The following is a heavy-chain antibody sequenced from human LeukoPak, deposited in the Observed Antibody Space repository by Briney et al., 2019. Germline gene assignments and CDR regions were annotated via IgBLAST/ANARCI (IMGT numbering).Heavy chain of an antibody. CDR2: INHSGST. V-gene: IGHV4-34*01. CDR3: ARGNGYCSSTSCYLFRYYYYMDV. CDR1: GGSFSGYY. D-gene: IGHD2-2*01. J-gene: IGHJ6*03. Sequence: KPSETLSLTCAVYGGSFSGYYWSWIRQPPGRGLEWIGEINHSGSTNYNPSLKSRVTISVDTSKNQFSLKLSSVTAADTAVYYCARGNGYCSSTSCYLFRYYYYMDVWGKGTTVTVSS.